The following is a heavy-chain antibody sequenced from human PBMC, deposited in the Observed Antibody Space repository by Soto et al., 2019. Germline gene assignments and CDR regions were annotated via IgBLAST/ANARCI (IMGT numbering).Heavy chain of an antibody. CDR2: ISHSGGS. CDR1: GGSFSDYS. D-gene: IGHD6-13*01. CDR3: ARGRKDYSSSWYVG. V-gene: IGHV4-34*01. Sequence: PSETLSLTCAVYGGSFSDYSWSWIRQPPGKGLAWIGEISHSGGSNCNPSLKSRVTISVDTSKNQFSLKLSSVTAADTAVYYCARGRKDYSSSWYVGWGQGTLVTVSS. J-gene: IGHJ4*02.